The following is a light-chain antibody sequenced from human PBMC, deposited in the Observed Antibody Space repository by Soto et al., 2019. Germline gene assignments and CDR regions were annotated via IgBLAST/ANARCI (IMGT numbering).Light chain of an antibody. CDR1: QDIRGA. CDR2: DVS. Sequence: AIQVTQSPSSLSASVGDRVTITCRASQDIRGALAWYQQKPGKPPRLLISDVSTLESGVPSRFSGSSSGTEFTLTISSLQSEDFGTYLCQQFNSYPITFGHGTRLEIK. J-gene: IGKJ5*01. V-gene: IGKV1-13*02. CDR3: QQFNSYPIT.